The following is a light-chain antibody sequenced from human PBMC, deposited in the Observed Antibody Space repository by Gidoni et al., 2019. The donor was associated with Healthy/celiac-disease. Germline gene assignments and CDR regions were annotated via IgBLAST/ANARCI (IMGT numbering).Light chain of an antibody. CDR3: SSCSNSSTLNWV. CDR1: SSDVGGYNY. CDR2: DDS. J-gene: IGLJ3*02. V-gene: IGLV2-14*01. Sequence: QSALTQPASVSGSPGQSITISRTGTSSDVGGYNYVSWYQQHPDKAPTPMIYDDSNRPSGVSNRFSGSGSSNAASLTLSGLQAEDEADYYYSSCSNSSTLNWVFGGGTKLTVL.